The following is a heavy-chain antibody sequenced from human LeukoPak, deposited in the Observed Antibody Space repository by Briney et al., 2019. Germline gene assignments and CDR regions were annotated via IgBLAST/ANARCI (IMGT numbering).Heavy chain of an antibody. J-gene: IGHJ4*02. Sequence: GGSLRLSCVGSGFTFSSYWMSWVRQAPGKGLEWVANIKEYGSEKYYVDSVKGRFTASRDDAKNALYLEMNSLRAEDTAEYFCARERMYSGSGSTYPYYDYWGQGTLVTVSS. CDR1: GFTFSSYW. CDR2: IKEYGSEK. V-gene: IGHV3-7*01. CDR3: ARERMYSGSGSTYPYYDY. D-gene: IGHD3-10*01.